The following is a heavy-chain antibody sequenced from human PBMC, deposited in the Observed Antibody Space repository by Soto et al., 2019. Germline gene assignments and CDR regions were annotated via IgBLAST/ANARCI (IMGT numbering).Heavy chain of an antibody. CDR3: AADRGYDFWSGYLTGYGLDF. Sequence: SVKVSCKASGFTFTSSAVQWVRQARGQRLEWIGWIVVGSGNTNYAQKFQERVTITRDMSTSTAYMELSSLRSEDTAVYYCAADRGYDFWSGYLTGYGLDFWGQGTTVTVSS. J-gene: IGHJ6*02. D-gene: IGHD3-3*01. CDR2: IVVGSGNT. CDR1: GFTFTSSA. V-gene: IGHV1-58*01.